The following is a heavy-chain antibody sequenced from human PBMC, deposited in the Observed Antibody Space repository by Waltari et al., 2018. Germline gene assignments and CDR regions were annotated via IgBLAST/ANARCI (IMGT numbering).Heavy chain of an antibody. CDR3: ARIPRVKGVVRGMDV. Sequence: EVQLVESGGGLIQPGGSLRRSCAASGFNVSSNYMSWVRQAPGKGLEWVSVIYGGGSTYYADSVKCRFTISRDNSKNTLYLQMNSLRAEDTAVYYCARIPRVKGVVRGMDVWGQGTTVTVSS. CDR2: IYGGGST. V-gene: IGHV3-53*01. CDR1: GFNVSSNY. D-gene: IGHD3-3*01. J-gene: IGHJ6*02.